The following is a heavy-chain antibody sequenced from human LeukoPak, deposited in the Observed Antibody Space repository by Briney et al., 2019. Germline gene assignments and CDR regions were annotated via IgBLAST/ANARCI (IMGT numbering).Heavy chain of an antibody. D-gene: IGHD3-10*01. J-gene: IGHJ4*02. V-gene: IGHV3-66*01. CDR2: IYSGGST. Sequence: GGSLRLSCAASGFTVSSNYMSWVRQAPGKGLEWVSVIYSGGSTYYADSVKGRFTISRDNSKNTLYLQMNSLRAEDTAMYYCARDTRPDYYGSGSYNWGQGTLVTVSS. CDR1: GFTVSSNY. CDR3: ARDTRPDYYGSGSYN.